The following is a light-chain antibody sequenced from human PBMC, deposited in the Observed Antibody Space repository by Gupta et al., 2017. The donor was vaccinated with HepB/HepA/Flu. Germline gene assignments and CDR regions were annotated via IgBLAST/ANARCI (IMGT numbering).Light chain of an antibody. Sequence: ELVLTQSQGTLSLSPGERSTLSCRASQSVSSSYLAWYRQKPGQAPRLLIYGASSRATGIPDRFSGSGSGTDFTLTISRLEPEDFAVYYCQQYGNSPQTFGQGTKVEIK. J-gene: IGKJ1*01. CDR2: GAS. CDR1: QSVSSSY. V-gene: IGKV3-20*01. CDR3: QQYGNSPQT.